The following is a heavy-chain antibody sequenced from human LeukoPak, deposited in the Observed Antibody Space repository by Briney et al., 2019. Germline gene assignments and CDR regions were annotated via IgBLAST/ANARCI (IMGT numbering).Heavy chain of an antibody. Sequence: GGSLRLSCAASAFTFSSFAMSWVRQAPGKGLEWVSAISGSGGSTYNGDFVKGRFTISRDNSKNTLYLQMKSLRAEDTAVYYCGKGGAFWGGHFYSFDYGGGGTMFPVSS. CDR3: GKGGAFWGGHFYSFDY. D-gene: IGHD3-3*01. CDR2: ISGSGGST. V-gene: IGHV3-23*01. CDR1: AFTFSSFA. J-gene: IGHJ4*02.